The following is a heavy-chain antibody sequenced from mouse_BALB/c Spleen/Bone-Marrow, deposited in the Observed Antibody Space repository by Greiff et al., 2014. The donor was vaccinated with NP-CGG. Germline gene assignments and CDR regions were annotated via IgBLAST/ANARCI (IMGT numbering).Heavy chain of an antibody. J-gene: IGHJ2*01. CDR3: ARGITTGYFDY. CDR1: GYAFTNYL. Sequence: VKLMESGAELVRPGTSVQVSCKASGYAFTNYLIEWVKQRPGQGLEWIGVINPGSGGTNYNEKFKGKATLTADKSSSTAYMQLSSLTSDDSAVYFCARGITTGYFDYWGQGTTLTVSS. D-gene: IGHD1-1*01. CDR2: INPGSGGT. V-gene: IGHV1-54*01.